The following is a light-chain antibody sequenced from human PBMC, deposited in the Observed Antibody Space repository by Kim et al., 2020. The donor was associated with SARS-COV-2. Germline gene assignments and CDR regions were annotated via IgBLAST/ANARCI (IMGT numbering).Light chain of an antibody. J-gene: IGLJ2*01. CDR2: QDS. Sequence: VSPGQTASITCSGDKLGDKYACWYQQKPGQSPVVVIHQDSKRPSGSPERFSGSNSGNTATLTISGTQAMDEADYYCQAWDSSTVVFGGGTQLTVL. V-gene: IGLV3-1*01. CDR3: QAWDSSTVV. CDR1: KLGDKY.